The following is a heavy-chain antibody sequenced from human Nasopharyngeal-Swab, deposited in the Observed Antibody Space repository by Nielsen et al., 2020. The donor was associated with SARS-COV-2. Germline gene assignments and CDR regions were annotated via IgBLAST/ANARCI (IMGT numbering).Heavy chain of an antibody. J-gene: IGHJ6*03. CDR3: ARGFTGTYYYYYMDV. V-gene: IGHV3-53*01. CDR2: IYSGDST. D-gene: IGHD3-9*01. Sequence: GGSLRLSCAASGFTVSSNYMSWVRQAPGKGLEWVSVIYSGDSTYYADSVKGRFTISRHNSKNTLYLQMNSLRAEDTAVYYCARGFTGTYYYYYMDVWGKGTTVTVSS. CDR1: GFTVSSNY.